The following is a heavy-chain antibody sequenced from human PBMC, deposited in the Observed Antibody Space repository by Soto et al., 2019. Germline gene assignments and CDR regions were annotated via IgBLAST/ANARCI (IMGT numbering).Heavy chain of an antibody. CDR1: GYSFTSYW. Sequence: GESLKISCKGSGYSFTSYWIGWVRQMPGKGLEWMGIIYPADSDTRYSPSFQGQVTISADKSISTAYLQWSSLKASDTAMYYCSRQGTSPYYYDSSGPNAFDIWGQWTMVTVSS. D-gene: IGHD3-22*01. J-gene: IGHJ3*02. CDR2: IYPADSDT. V-gene: IGHV5-51*01. CDR3: SRQGTSPYYYDSSGPNAFDI.